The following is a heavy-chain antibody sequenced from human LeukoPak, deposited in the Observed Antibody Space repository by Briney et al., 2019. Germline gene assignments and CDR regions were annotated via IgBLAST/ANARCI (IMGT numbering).Heavy chain of an antibody. CDR1: GGSISSSSYY. D-gene: IGHD5-12*01. J-gene: IGHJ4*02. CDR2: IYYSGRT. V-gene: IGHV4-39*07. CDR3: ARLRGYGGSYFDY. Sequence: SETLSLTCTVSGGSISSSSYYWGWIRQPPGKGLEWIGSIYYSGRTYYNPSLKSRVTISVDTSKNQFSLKLNSVTAADTAVYYCARLRGYGGSYFDYWGQGTLVTVSS.